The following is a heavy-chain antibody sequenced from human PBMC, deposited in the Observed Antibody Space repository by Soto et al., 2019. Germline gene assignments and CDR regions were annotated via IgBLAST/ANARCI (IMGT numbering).Heavy chain of an antibody. V-gene: IGHV3-33*03. CDR3: ARWGCSGSNCNLNQRSFDL. J-gene: IGHJ4*02. D-gene: IGHD2-15*01. Sequence: QVQLVESGGGVVQPGRSLRLSCAASGFIFNEYGMHWVRQAPGKGLEWAAVIWYDGSNKYYADSVKGRFTFSRDNSKNTMSLQMNSLRVEDTAVYYCARWGCSGSNCNLNQRSFDLWGQGTLVTVSS. CDR2: IWYDGSNK. CDR1: GFIFNEYG.